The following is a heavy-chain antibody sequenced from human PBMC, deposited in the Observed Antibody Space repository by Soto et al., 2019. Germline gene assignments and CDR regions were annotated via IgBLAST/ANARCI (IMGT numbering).Heavy chain of an antibody. V-gene: IGHV3-30*18. J-gene: IGHJ4*02. CDR3: AKDIYYYDSSGYYQHAY. D-gene: IGHD3-22*01. CDR1: GFTFISYG. CDR2: ISYDGSNK. Sequence: GGSLRLSCAASGFTFISYGMHWVLQAPCKGLEWVAVISYDGSNKYYADSVKGRFTISRDNSKNTLYLQMNSLRAEDTAVYYCAKDIYYYDSSGYYQHAYWGQRTLVIVSS.